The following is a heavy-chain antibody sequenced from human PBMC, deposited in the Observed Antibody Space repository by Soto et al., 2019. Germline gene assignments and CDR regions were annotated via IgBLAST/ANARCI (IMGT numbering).Heavy chain of an antibody. CDR1: GYTLTELS. CDR3: SRGGPTSTYLGAVITYGMDV. V-gene: IGHV1-24*01. J-gene: IGHJ6*02. Sequence: ASVKVSCQVSGYTLTELSMHWVRQAPGKGLEWMGGFDPEDGETIYAQKFQGRVTMTEDTSTDTAYMELHSLRSDDTAVYYCSRGGPTSTYLGAVITYGMDVWGQGTTVTVSS. CDR2: FDPEDGET. D-gene: IGHD3-3*01.